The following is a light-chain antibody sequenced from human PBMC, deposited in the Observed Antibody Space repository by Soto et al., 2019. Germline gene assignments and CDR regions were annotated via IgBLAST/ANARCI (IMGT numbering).Light chain of an antibody. V-gene: IGKV2-30*02. CDR1: QSLIHSDGNTY. J-gene: IGKJ1*01. CDR2: EVS. Sequence: DVVMTQSPLSLPVTLGQPASISCRSSQSLIHSDGNTYLSWFQQRPGQSPRRLIYEVSDRDSGVXEXXSGSGSGTHFTLKLSRVEAAEVGVYYRMQGTHWPWTFGQGTEVEIK. CDR3: MQGTHWPWT.